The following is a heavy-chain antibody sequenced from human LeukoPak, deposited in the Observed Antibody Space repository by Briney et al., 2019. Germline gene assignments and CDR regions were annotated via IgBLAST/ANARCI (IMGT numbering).Heavy chain of an antibody. CDR1: GFTFNTYT. D-gene: IGHD3-3*01. CDR2: ISGSSGII. Sequence: PGGSLRLSCAASGFTFNTYTMNWVRQAPGKGLEWVSYISGSSGIIDYADSVKGRFTISRDNTMNSLYLQMSSLRAEDTAVYYCATDRGWRTSGYYLYYFEYWGQGTLVTYSS. CDR3: ATDRGWRTSGYYLYYFEY. J-gene: IGHJ4*02. V-gene: IGHV3-48*04.